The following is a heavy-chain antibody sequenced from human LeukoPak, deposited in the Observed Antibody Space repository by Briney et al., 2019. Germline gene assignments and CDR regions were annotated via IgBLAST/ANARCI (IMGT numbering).Heavy chain of an antibody. Sequence: SQTLSLTCAISGDSVSSNSAAWNWIRQSPSGGLEWLGRTYYRSKWYNDYAISVKSRITVNPDTSKNQFSLQLNSVTPEDTAVYYCASSHGEAARPRYYFDYWGQGTLVTVSS. J-gene: IGHJ4*02. CDR2: TYYRSKWYN. D-gene: IGHD2-15*01. V-gene: IGHV6-1*01. CDR3: ASSHGEAARPRYYFDY. CDR1: GDSVSSNSAA.